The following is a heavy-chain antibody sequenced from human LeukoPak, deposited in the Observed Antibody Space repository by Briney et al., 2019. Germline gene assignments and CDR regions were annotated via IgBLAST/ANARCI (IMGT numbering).Heavy chain of an antibody. CDR3: ARYTSRWSGETSGYYMDV. Sequence: GGALRLSCAASGFSFSTYTRSWVRQAPGRGPEWVSCLSSTSTYIYYADSVKGQFTISRDNAKDSLYLQMNSLRAEDTAVYYCARYTSRWSGETSGYYMDVWGKGTTVTVSS. V-gene: IGHV3-21*01. CDR2: LSSTSTYI. CDR1: GFSFSTYT. D-gene: IGHD6-19*01. J-gene: IGHJ6*03.